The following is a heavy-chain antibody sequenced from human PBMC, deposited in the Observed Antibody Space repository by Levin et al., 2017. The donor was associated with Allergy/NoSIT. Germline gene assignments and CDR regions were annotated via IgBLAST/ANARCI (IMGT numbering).Heavy chain of an antibody. V-gene: IGHV3-21*01. CDR1: GFTFSSYS. J-gene: IGHJ4*02. CDR2: ISSSSSYI. CDR3: ARDRGGTAMVFDY. Sequence: GGSLRLSCAASGFTFSSYSMNWVRQAPGKGLEWVSSISSSSSYIYYADSVKGRFTISRDNAKNSLYLQMNSLRAEDTAVYYCARDRGGTAMVFDYWGQGTLVTVSS. D-gene: IGHD5-18*01.